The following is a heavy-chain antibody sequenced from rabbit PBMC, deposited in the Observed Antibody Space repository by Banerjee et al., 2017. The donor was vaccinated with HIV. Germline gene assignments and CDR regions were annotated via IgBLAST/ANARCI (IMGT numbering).Heavy chain of an antibody. Sequence: QEQLVESGGGLVQPEGSLALTCKASGFTISSSYYMCWVRQAPGKGLEWIGCIYGGNSGSTYYASWAKGRFTISKTSSTTVTLQMTSLTVADTATYFCARIAVSGDGWYFNLWGPGTLVTVS. J-gene: IGHJ4*01. CDR2: IYGGNSGST. D-gene: IGHD4-2*01. CDR3: ARIAVSGDGWYFNL. V-gene: IGHV1S45*01. CDR1: GFTISSSYY.